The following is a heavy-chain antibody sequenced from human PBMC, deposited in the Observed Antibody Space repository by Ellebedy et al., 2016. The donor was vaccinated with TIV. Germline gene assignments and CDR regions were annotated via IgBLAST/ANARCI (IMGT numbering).Heavy chain of an antibody. CDR1: GFTFDDYG. D-gene: IGHD3-22*01. J-gene: IGHJ4*02. CDR2: INWSGGTT. CDR3: ARVKYDTSGYYYPILDY. V-gene: IGHV3-20*04. Sequence: GESLKISCPASGFTFDDYGMSWVRQAPGKGLEWVSGINWSGGTTGYADSVKGRFTISRDNAKNSLSLQMNSLRAEDTALYFCARVKYDTSGYYYPILDYWGQGTLVTVSS.